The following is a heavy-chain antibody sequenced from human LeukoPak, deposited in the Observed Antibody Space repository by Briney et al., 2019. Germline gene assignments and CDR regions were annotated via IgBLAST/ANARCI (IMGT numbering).Heavy chain of an antibody. CDR3: ARDGYNYRIDAFDI. CDR2: ISSSSSYI. Sequence: GGSLRLSCAASGFTFSSYWMTWVRQAPGKGLEWVSSISSSSSYIYYADSVKGRFTISRDNAKNSLYLQMNSLRAEDTAVYYCARDGYNYRIDAFDIWGQGTMVTVSS. V-gene: IGHV3-21*01. CDR1: GFTFSSYW. J-gene: IGHJ3*02. D-gene: IGHD5-24*01.